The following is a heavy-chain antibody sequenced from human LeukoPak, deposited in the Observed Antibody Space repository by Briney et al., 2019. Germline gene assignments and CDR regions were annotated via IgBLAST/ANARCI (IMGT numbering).Heavy chain of an antibody. Sequence: PGGSLRLSCAASGFTFDDYAMHWVRQAPGKGLEWVAVIWYDGSNKYYADSVKGRFTISRDNSKNTLYLQMNSLRAEDTAVYYCARALGRLLYLDYWGQGTLVTVSS. J-gene: IGHJ4*02. D-gene: IGHD2-8*01. V-gene: IGHV3-33*08. CDR2: IWYDGSNK. CDR1: GFTFDDYA. CDR3: ARALGRLLYLDY.